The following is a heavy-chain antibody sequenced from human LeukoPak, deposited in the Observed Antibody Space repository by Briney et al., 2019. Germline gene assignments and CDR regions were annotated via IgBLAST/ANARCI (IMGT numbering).Heavy chain of an antibody. Sequence: SETLSLTCTVSGDSIRSYYWSWIRQPPGKGLEWIGYIYYSGSTNYNPSLKSRVTISVDTSKNQFSLKLSSVTAADTAVYYCARGGRQLERGGWFDPWGQGTLVTVSS. CDR1: GDSIRSYY. CDR2: IYYSGST. J-gene: IGHJ5*02. V-gene: IGHV4-59*01. D-gene: IGHD1-1*01. CDR3: ARGGRQLERGGWFDP.